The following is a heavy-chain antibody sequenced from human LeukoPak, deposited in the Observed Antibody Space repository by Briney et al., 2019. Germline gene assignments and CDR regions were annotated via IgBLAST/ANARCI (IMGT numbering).Heavy chain of an antibody. CDR1: GFTFSNYA. V-gene: IGHV3-23*01. J-gene: IGHJ4*02. D-gene: IGHD3-22*01. CDR2: ISVSGGSI. CDR3: AKEHSVLTMMRGLDS. Sequence: GGSLRLSCAASGFTFSNYALHWVRQAPGKGLEWVSGISVSGGSIYYADSVTSRFTISRDNSKDTLCLQMNSLRVEDTALYYCAKEHSVLTMMRGLDSWGQGTLVTVSS.